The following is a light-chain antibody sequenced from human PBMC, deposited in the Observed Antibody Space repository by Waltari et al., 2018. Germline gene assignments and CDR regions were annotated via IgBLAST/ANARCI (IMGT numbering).Light chain of an antibody. V-gene: IGKV3-11*01. Sequence: EIVLTQSPATLSLSPGDRATLSCRASQSVSFSLSWYQQKAGQAPRLVIYDALDRATGIPARFIGSGSGTDFTLTISSLQPDDFATYYCQQYSSFPFTFGPGTKVDIK. J-gene: IGKJ3*01. CDR1: QSVSFS. CDR3: QQYSSFPFT. CDR2: DAL.